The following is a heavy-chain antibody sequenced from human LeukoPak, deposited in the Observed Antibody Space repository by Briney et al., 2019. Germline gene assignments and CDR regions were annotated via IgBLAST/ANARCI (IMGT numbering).Heavy chain of an antibody. CDR3: ARPDYYDSSGYYYFFNGMDV. CDR2: MNPNSGNT. Sequence: GASVKVSFKASGYTFTSYDINWVRQATGQGLEWMGWMNPNSGNTGYAQKFQGGVTMTRNTSISTAYMEPSSLRSEDTAVYYCARPDYYDSSGYYYFFNGMDVWGQGTTVTVSS. J-gene: IGHJ6*02. D-gene: IGHD3-22*01. CDR1: GYTFTSYD. V-gene: IGHV1-8*01.